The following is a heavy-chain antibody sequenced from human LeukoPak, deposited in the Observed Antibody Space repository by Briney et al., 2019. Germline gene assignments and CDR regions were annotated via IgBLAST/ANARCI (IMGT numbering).Heavy chain of an antibody. D-gene: IGHD6-13*01. CDR3: ARHGAAAGTGKFDY. V-gene: IGHV4-59*08. J-gene: IGHJ4*02. Sequence: SETLSLTCTVSGGSISSYYRSWIRQPPGKGLEWIGYIYYSGSTNYNPSLKSRVTISVDTSKNQFSLKLSSVTAADTAVYYCARHGAAAGTGKFDYWGQGTLVTVSS. CDR1: GGSISSYY. CDR2: IYYSGST.